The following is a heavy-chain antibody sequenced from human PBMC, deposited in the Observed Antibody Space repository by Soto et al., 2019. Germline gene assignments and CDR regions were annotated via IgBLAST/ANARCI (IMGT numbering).Heavy chain of an antibody. CDR2: IYYSGST. CDR3: AGREWTAQNYFDY. Sequence: SETLSLTCTVSGGSISSYYWSWIRQPPGKGLEWIGYIYYSGSTNYNPSLKSRVTISVDTSKNQFSLKLSSVTAADTAVYYCAGREWTAQNYFDYWGQGTLVTAPQ. V-gene: IGHV4-59*01. D-gene: IGHD3-3*01. J-gene: IGHJ4*02. CDR1: GGSISSYY.